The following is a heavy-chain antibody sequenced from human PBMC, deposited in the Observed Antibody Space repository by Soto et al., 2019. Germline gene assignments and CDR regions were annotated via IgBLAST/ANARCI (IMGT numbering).Heavy chain of an antibody. J-gene: IGHJ6*02. CDR3: AVSGRGGLDV. CDR1: GGTINSGGYS. CDR2: IYRSGSA. V-gene: IGHV4-30-2*01. D-gene: IGHD3-10*01. Sequence: QLQLQESGSGLVKPSQKLSLTCTVSGGTINSGGYSWSWIRQPPGKGLEWIGYIYRSGSAYYSPSLQTRVTISVDTSKHHFSLTLTSVTAADKAVDYCAVSGRGGLDVWGQGTTVTVSS.